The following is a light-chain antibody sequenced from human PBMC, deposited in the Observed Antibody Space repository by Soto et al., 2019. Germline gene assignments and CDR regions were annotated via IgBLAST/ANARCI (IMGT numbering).Light chain of an antibody. Sequence: EIVLKQSPATLSLSPGKRATLSGRASQSVSSYLAWYQQKPGQAPRLLIYDASNRATGIPARFSGGGSGTDFTLTISSLEPDDVAVYYCQQRSNWRFTFGPGTRVDLK. CDR1: QSVSSY. J-gene: IGKJ3*01. CDR3: QQRSNWRFT. V-gene: IGKV3-11*01. CDR2: DAS.